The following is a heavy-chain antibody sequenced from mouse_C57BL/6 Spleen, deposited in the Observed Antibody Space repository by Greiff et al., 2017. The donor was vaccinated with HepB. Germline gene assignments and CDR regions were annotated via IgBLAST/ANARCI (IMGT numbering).Heavy chain of an antibody. Sequence: VKLMASGAELVKPGASVKISCKASGYAFSSYWLNWVKQRPGKGLEWIGQIYPGDGDTNYNGKFKGKATLTADNASSTAYMQLSSLTSEDSAVYFCARGGSSGYDYLDYGGQGTTLTVSS. CDR1: GYAFSSYW. J-gene: IGHJ2*01. V-gene: IGHV1-80*01. D-gene: IGHD3-2*02. CDR3: ARGGSSGYDYLDY. CDR2: IYPGDGDT.